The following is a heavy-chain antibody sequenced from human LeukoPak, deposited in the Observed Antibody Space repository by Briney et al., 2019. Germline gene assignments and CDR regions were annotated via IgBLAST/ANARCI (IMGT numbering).Heavy chain of an antibody. D-gene: IGHD6-19*01. V-gene: IGHV4-38-2*01. CDR1: GYSISSGYY. CDR3: ASIAVAGLISFDY. J-gene: IGHJ4*02. CDR2: IYYSGST. Sequence: PSETLSLTCAVSGYSISSGYYWGWIRQPPGKGLEWIGSIYYSGSTYYNPSLKSRVTISVDTSKNQFSLKLSSVTAADTAVYYCASIAVAGLISFDYWGQGTLVTVSS.